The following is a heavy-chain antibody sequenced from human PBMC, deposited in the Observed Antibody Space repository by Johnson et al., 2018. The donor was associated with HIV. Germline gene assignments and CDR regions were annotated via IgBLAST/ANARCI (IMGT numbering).Heavy chain of an antibody. CDR2: IYSDGSDT. Sequence: VQLVESGGGLVKPGGSLRLSCAASGFSFSKAWMSWVRQAPGKGLEWVGRIYSDGSDTACADSVKGRFTISRDNAKKTLYLQMNSLRAEDTAVYYCARKQWLEIPSDALDVWGQGTMVTVSS. V-gene: IGHV3-74*03. D-gene: IGHD6-19*01. J-gene: IGHJ3*01. CDR3: ARKQWLEIPSDALDV. CDR1: GFSFSKAW.